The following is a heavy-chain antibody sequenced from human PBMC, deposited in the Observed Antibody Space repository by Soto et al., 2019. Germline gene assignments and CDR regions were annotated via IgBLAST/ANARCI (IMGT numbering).Heavy chain of an antibody. CDR3: ARYYRDPNYIDP. CDR2: IYHSGTT. CDR1: GDSVSNSNW. D-gene: IGHD3-10*01. V-gene: IGHV4-4*02. J-gene: IGHJ5*02. Sequence: QMQLQESGPGLVKPSGTLSLTCVVSGDSVSNSNWWTWVRQPPGKGLEWMGEIYHSGTTNYNPSLKSRVTKSIDKSKNPFSLKLKSVTAADTAEYYCARYYRDPNYIDPWGQGTLVTVSS.